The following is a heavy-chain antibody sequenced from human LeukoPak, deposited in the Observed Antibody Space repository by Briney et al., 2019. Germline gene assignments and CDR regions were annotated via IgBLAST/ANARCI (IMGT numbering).Heavy chain of an antibody. CDR1: GFTFSSYE. J-gene: IGHJ4*02. Sequence: GGSLRLSCAASGFTFSSYEMNWVRQAPGKGLEWVSAVDGRGSSTYYADSVKGRFTISRDNSNNTLYLQMNSLRAEDTAEYYCAKDLSGSGSYYPLDYWGQGTLVTVSS. D-gene: IGHD3-10*01. V-gene: IGHV3-23*01. CDR3: AKDLSGSGSYYPLDY. CDR2: VDGRGSST.